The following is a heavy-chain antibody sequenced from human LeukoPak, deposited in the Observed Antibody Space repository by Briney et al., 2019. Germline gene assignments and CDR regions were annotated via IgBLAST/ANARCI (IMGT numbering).Heavy chain of an antibody. CDR2: INIGGTNT. V-gene: IGHV3-11*01. D-gene: IGHD3-16*01. Sequence: GGSLRLSCAASGFTFNDYYMSWIRQAPGKGLEWLSYINIGGTNTHYADSVKGRFTISRDNAENSVFLQMNNLRGEDTAVYHCVRTARGGDYWGQGTLVSVSS. CDR1: GFTFNDYY. CDR3: VRTARGGDY. J-gene: IGHJ4*02.